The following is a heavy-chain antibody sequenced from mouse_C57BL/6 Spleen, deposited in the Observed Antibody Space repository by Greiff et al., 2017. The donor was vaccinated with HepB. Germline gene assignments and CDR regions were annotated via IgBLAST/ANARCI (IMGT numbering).Heavy chain of an antibody. CDR1: GFSLTSYG. D-gene: IGHD1-1*01. J-gene: IGHJ1*03. CDR3: ARESLYYGSSYWYFDV. V-gene: IGHV2-2*01. CDR2: IWSGGST. Sequence: VKLMESGPGLVQPSQSLSITCTVSGFSLTSYGVHWVRQSPGKGLEWLGVIWSGGSTDYNAAFISRLSISKDNSKSQVFFKMNSLQADDTAIYYCARESLYYGSSYWYFDVWGTGTTVTVSS.